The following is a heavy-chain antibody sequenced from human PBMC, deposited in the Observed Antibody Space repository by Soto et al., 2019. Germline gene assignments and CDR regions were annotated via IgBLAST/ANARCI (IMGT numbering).Heavy chain of an antibody. J-gene: IGHJ6*02. CDR1: GFTFRGYW. D-gene: IGHD2-15*01. CDR2: INSDGTTT. CDR3: THCRGESCHGGYFGMDV. V-gene: IGHV3-74*01. Sequence: PVGSLRLSCGGSGFTFRGYWMHWVRQSPGKGLVWVSRINSDGTTTAYADTVKGRFTISRDNSKNTLFLQMTSLRADDTAVYYCTHCRGESCHGGYFGMDVWGQGTTVTVSS.